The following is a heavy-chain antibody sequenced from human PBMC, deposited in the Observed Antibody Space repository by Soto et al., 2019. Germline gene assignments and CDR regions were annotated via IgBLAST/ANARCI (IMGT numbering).Heavy chain of an antibody. Sequence: QVQLVESGGGVVQPGRSLRLSCADSGFTFSSYAMHWVRQAPGKGLEWVAVISYDGSNKYYADSVKGRFTISRDNSKNTLYLQMNSLRAEDTAVYYCARDGEIQPSTSSYYYGMDVWGQGTTVTVSS. CDR3: ARDGEIQPSTSSYYYGMDV. CDR1: GFTFSSYA. D-gene: IGHD5-18*01. V-gene: IGHV3-30-3*01. J-gene: IGHJ6*02. CDR2: ISYDGSNK.